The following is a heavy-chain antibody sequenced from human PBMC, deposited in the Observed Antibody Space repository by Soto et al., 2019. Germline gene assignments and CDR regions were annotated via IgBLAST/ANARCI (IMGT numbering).Heavy chain of an antibody. V-gene: IGHV3-23*01. J-gene: IGHJ4*02. CDR1: GFTFSSYA. D-gene: IGHD3-3*01. CDR3: AKGQRVSRSLEWSPGDFDY. CDR2: ISDTGSST. Sequence: GGSLRLSCAASGFTFSSYAMSWVRQAPGKGPEWVSAISDTGSSTYYADSVKGQFTISRDNSKNTVYLQMNSLRAEDTAVYYCAKGQRVSRSLEWSPGDFDYWGQGTLVTVSS.